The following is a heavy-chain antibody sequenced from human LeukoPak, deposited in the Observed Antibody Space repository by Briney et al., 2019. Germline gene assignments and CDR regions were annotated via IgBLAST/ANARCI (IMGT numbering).Heavy chain of an antibody. CDR2: INSDGSST. CDR3: AKSPYGGNPPFDY. V-gene: IGHV3-74*01. CDR1: GFTFSSYW. Sequence: PGGSLRLSCAASGFTFSSYWMHWVRQAPGKGLVWVSRINSDGSSTSYADSVKGRFTISRDNSKNTLYLQMNSLRAEDTAVYYCAKSPYGGNPPFDYWGQGTLVTVSS. D-gene: IGHD4-23*01. J-gene: IGHJ4*02.